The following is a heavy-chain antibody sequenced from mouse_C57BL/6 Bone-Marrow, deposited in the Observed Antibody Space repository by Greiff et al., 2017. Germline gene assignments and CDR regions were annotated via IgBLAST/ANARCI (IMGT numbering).Heavy chain of an antibody. Sequence: VQLQQPGAELVRPGSSVKLSCKASGYTFTSYWMDWVKQRPGQGLEWIGNIYPSDSETHYNQKFKDKATLTVDKSSSTAYMQLSSLTSEDSACYYGARRGLRRIAYWGQGTLVTVSA. D-gene: IGHD2-4*01. J-gene: IGHJ3*01. CDR1: GYTFTSYW. CDR2: IYPSDSET. CDR3: ARRGLRRIAY. V-gene: IGHV1-61*01.